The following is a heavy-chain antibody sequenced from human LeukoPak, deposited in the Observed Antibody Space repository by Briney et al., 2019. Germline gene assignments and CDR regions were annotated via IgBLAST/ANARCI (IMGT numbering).Heavy chain of an antibody. J-gene: IGHJ6*03. Sequence: ASVKVSCKASGYTFTGYYMHWVRQAPGQGLEWMGWINPNSGGTNYAQKFQGRVTMTRDTSISTAYMELSRLRSDDTAVYYCARVYCSSTSCYNYYYYYYMDVWGKGATVTFSS. D-gene: IGHD2-2*02. CDR3: ARVYCSSTSCYNYYYYYYMDV. CDR2: INPNSGGT. V-gene: IGHV1-2*02. CDR1: GYTFTGYY.